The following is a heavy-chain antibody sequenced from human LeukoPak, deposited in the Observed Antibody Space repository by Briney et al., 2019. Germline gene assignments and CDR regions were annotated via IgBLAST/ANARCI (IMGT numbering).Heavy chain of an antibody. J-gene: IGHJ4*02. V-gene: IGHV4-38-2*02. CDR3: MRDLGN. CDR1: GYSISSGYY. Sequence: SETLSLTCAVSGYSISSGYYWGWVRQPPGKGLEWIGNIYHSGSTSYNPSLKSRVTISLDTSNKHFSLKLNSVIAADTAVYYCMRDLGNWGQGTLVTVSS. CDR2: IYHSGST.